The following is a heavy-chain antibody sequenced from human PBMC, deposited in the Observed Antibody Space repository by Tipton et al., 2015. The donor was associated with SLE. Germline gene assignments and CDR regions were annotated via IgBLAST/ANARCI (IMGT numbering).Heavy chain of an antibody. Sequence: TLSLTCTVSGGSISSSSYYWGWIRQPPGKGLEWIGSIYYSGSTYYNPSLKSRVTISVDTSKNQFSLKLSSVTAADTAVYYCARGLGAVAAPGAEFFQHWGQGTLVTVSS. J-gene: IGHJ1*01. CDR2: IYYSGST. D-gene: IGHD6-19*01. V-gene: IGHV4-39*01. CDR3: ARGLGAVAAPGAEFFQH. CDR1: GGSISSSSYY.